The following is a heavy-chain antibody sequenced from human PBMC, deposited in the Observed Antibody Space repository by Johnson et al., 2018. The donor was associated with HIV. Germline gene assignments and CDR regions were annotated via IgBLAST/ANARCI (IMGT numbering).Heavy chain of an antibody. V-gene: IGHV3-30*04. D-gene: IGHD1-26*01. CDR2: ISYDANNK. J-gene: IGHJ3*02. CDR3: AKAWELLGRRAALDI. CDR1: GFTFSSYA. Sequence: QVQLVESGGGVVQPEKSLRLSCAASGFTFSSYALHWVRQAPGKGLEWVAVISYDANNKYYADYVKGRFTISRDNSKNTLYLQMESLRVEDTAIYYCAKAWELLGRRAALDIWGQGTMVTVSS.